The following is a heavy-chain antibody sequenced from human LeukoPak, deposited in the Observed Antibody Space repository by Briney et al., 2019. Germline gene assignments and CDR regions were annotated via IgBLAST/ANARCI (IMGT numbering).Heavy chain of an antibody. CDR3: ATVAVIRGVTYFDY. D-gene: IGHD3-10*01. CDR1: GGSISSYY. J-gene: IGHJ4*02. Sequence: SSETLSLTCTVSGGSISSYYWSWIRQPPGKGLEWIAYLFYSGSTDYNPSLESRVTISVDTSKNQFSLKLRSVTAADTAVYYCATVAVIRGVTYFDYWGQGTLVTVSS. V-gene: IGHV4-59*01. CDR2: LFYSGST.